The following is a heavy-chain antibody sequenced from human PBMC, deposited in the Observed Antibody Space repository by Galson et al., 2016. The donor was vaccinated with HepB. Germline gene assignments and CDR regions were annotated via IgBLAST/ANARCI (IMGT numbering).Heavy chain of an antibody. V-gene: IGHV3-23*01. D-gene: IGHD6-13*01. Sequence: SLRLSCAASGFAFSGYAMAWIRQAPGKGLEWVSGMSDSDDIYYAPTVTGRFTISRDNSKNTVYLQLTSLRAEDTAVYYCAKDKRGHSSAWYWYFDYWGPGTLVSVSS. CDR2: MSDSDDI. CDR1: GFAFSGYA. CDR3: AKDKRGHSSAWYWYFDY. J-gene: IGHJ4*02.